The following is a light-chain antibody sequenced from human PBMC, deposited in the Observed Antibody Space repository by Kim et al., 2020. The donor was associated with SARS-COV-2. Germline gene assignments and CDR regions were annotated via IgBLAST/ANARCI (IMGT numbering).Light chain of an antibody. CDR1: QSVTTH. Sequence: EIVLTQSPATLSLYPGDRATLSCRASQSVTTHLAWYQQKPGQAPTLLIQDTSHRAAGIPDRFSGRGSGTDFILTISSLEPEDFAVYYCQQRSKWEFSFGGGTKVDIK. V-gene: IGKV3-11*01. CDR2: DTS. CDR3: QQRSKWEFS. J-gene: IGKJ4*01.